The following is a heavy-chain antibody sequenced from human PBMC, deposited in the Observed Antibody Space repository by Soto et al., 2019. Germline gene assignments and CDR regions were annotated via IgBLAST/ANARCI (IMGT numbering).Heavy chain of an antibody. CDR2: INAFNGNT. CDR1: GYTFISYG. CDR3: AGDPVGGTYFDS. D-gene: IGHD6-19*01. J-gene: IGHJ4*02. Sequence: QVQLVQSGAEVKKPGASVKVSCKASGYTFISYGISWVRQAPGQGLEWMGWINAFNGNTNYAQKLQGRVTMTRGTSTSTAYMELRRLRLDETAVYYFAGDPVGGTYFDSWGQGTVVTVSS. V-gene: IGHV1-18*01.